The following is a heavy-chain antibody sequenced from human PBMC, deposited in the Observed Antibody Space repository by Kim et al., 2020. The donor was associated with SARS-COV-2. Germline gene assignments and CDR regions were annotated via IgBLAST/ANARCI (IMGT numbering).Heavy chain of an antibody. V-gene: IGHV3-66*01. CDR3: ARGGPMVRGNPTWLDY. CDR1: GFTVTSNY. Sequence: GGSLRLSCAASGFTVTSNYMNWVRQAPGKGLEWVSIIYSGDSTYYADSVKGRFTISRDNSKNTLYLRMNSLRAEDTAVYYCARGGPMVRGNPTWLDYWGQGTLVTVSS. CDR2: IYSGDST. D-gene: IGHD3-10*01. J-gene: IGHJ4*02.